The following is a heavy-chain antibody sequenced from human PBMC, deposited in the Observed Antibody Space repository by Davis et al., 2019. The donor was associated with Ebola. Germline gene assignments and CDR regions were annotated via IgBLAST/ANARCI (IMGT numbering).Heavy chain of an antibody. J-gene: IGHJ4*02. CDR1: GYTFTSYG. D-gene: IGHD1-1*01. V-gene: IGHV1-18*01. CDR2: ISAYNGNT. CDR3: ARAQFPTTSDH. Sequence: ASVKVSCKASGYTFTSYGISWVRQAPGQGLEWMGWISAYNGNTNYAQNVQGRVTMTTDTSTSTAYMEVGILRSDDTAVYYCARAQFPTTSDHWGQGTLATVSS.